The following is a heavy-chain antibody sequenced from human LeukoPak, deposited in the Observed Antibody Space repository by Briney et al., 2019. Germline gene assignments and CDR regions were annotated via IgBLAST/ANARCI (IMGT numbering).Heavy chain of an antibody. CDR3: AKDVGKWESLHFFDY. D-gene: IGHD1-26*01. CDR1: GFTLSTNA. V-gene: IGHV3-23*01. Sequence: GGSLRLSCLTSGFTLSTNAMSWVRQAPGKGLEWISGISGSGASTYYADSVKGRFTISRDDSRNTLYLQMNSLRGDDTAVYYCAKDVGKWESLHFFDYWGQGTLVTVTS. J-gene: IGHJ4*02. CDR2: ISGSGAST.